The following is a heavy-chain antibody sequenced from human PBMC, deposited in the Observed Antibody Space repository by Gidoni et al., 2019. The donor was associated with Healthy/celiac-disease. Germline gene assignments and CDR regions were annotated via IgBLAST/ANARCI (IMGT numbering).Heavy chain of an antibody. Sequence: EVQLVESGGGLIQPGGSLRLSCAASGFTVSSNYMSWVRQAPGKGLEWVSVIYSGGSTYYADSVKGRFTISRVNSKNTLYLQMNSLRAEDTAVYYCARGGRGYSYGTFDYWGQGTLVTVSS. CDR3: ARGGRGYSYGTFDY. D-gene: IGHD5-18*01. CDR1: GFTVSSNY. J-gene: IGHJ4*02. CDR2: IYSGGST. V-gene: IGHV3-53*01.